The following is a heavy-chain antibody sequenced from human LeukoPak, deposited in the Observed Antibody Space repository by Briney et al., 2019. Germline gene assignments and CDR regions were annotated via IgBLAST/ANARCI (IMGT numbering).Heavy chain of an antibody. J-gene: IGHJ3*02. CDR3: ARKSLKYYDSLDAFDI. CDR2: INCNSGGT. D-gene: IGHD3-22*01. Sequence: ASVKVSCKTSGYTFTGYYLHWVRQAPGQGLEWVGWINCNSGGTNFAQKFRGRVTMTRERSIRTAYMELSRLRSDDTAVYYCARKSLKYYDSLDAFDIWGQGTMVTVS. CDR1: GYTFTGYY. V-gene: IGHV1-2*02.